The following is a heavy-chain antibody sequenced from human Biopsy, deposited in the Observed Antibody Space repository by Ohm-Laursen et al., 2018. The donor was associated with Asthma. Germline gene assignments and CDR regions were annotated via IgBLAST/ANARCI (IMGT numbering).Heavy chain of an antibody. J-gene: IGHJ3*02. Sequence: GQTLSLTCAASGFTFSSYGMHWVRQAPGKGLEWVAVISYDGSNKYYADSVKGRFTISRDNSKNTLYLQMDSLRAEDTAVYYCARGNHHLDYGGNSGAFDIWGQGTMVTVSS. D-gene: IGHD4-23*01. CDR1: GFTFSSYG. CDR3: ARGNHHLDYGGNSGAFDI. V-gene: IGHV3-30*03. CDR2: ISYDGSNK.